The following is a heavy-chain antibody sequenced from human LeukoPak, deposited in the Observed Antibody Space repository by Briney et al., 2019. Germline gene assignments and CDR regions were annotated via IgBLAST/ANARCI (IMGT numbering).Heavy chain of an antibody. J-gene: IGHJ6*02. CDR1: GFTFSSYS. D-gene: IGHD6-13*01. Sequence: GGSLRLSCAASGFTFSSYSMNWVRQAPGKGLEWVSSISSSSSYIYYADSVKGRFTISRDNAKNSLYLQMNSLRAEDTAVYYCAREGPYKAAAGMYYYGMDVWGQGTTVTVSS. V-gene: IGHV3-21*01. CDR2: ISSSSSYI. CDR3: AREGPYKAAAGMYYYGMDV.